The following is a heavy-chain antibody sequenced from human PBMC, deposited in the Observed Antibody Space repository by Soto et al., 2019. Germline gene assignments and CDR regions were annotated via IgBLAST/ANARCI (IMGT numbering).Heavy chain of an antibody. D-gene: IGHD3-9*01. CDR3: ARWDILTGYTALGYFDY. J-gene: IGHJ4*02. Sequence: SVTLSLTCTVSAGSISNGRYYWSWLRHHPGKGLEWIGYIYYSGSTYYNPSLKSRVTISVDTSKNQFSLRLSSVTAADTAVYYCARWDILTGYTALGYFDYWGQGTLVTVS. V-gene: IGHV4-31*03. CDR1: AGSISNGRYY. CDR2: IYYSGST.